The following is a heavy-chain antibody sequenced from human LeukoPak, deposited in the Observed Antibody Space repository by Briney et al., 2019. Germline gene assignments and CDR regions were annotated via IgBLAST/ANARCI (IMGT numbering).Heavy chain of an antibody. Sequence: SETLSLTCAVYGGSFSGYYWSWIRQPPGKGLEWIGEINHSGSTNYNPSIKSRVTISVDTSKNQFSLKLSSVTAADTAVYYCVSSYSSGWYVGYWGQGTLVTVSS. V-gene: IGHV4-34*01. CDR2: INHSGST. CDR1: GGSFSGYY. D-gene: IGHD6-19*01. J-gene: IGHJ4*02. CDR3: VSSYSSGWYVGY.